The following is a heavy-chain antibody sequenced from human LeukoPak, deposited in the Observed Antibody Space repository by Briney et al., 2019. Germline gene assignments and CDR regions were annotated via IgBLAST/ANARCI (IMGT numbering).Heavy chain of an antibody. CDR3: VRDNSGWYRPALGRETAYYYYYYMDV. J-gene: IGHJ6*03. V-gene: IGHV3-7*01. CDR1: GFTFSSYW. D-gene: IGHD6-19*01. Sequence: GGSLRLSCAASGFTFSSYWMSWVRQAPGKGLEWVANIKQDRSEKYYVDSVKGRFTISRDNAKNSLNLQMNSLRTEDTAVYYCVRDNSGWYRPALGRETAYYYYYYMDVWGKGTTVTVSS. CDR2: IKQDRSEK.